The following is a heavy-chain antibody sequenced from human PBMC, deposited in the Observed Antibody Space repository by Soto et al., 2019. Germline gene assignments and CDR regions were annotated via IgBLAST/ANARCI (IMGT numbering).Heavy chain of an antibody. CDR3: ARDPSHGSGTYLDY. J-gene: IGHJ4*02. Sequence: GGSLRLSCAASGFTFSSYAMSWVRQAPGKGLEWVSAISGSGGSTYYADSVKGRFTLSRDNSKNMLYLQMNGLRAEDTAVYYCARDPSHGSGTYLDYWGQGTPVTVSS. V-gene: IGHV3-23*01. D-gene: IGHD3-10*01. CDR1: GFTFSSYA. CDR2: ISGSGGST.